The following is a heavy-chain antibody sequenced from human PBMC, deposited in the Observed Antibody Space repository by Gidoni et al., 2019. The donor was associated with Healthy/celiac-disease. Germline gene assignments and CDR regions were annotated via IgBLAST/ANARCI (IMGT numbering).Heavy chain of an antibody. D-gene: IGHD3-3*01. J-gene: IGHJ4*02. CDR2: IWYDGSNK. CDR3: ARDRAFWSGYGLFDY. Sequence: QVQLVESGGGVVQPGRSRRLSCAASGFTFSSYGMHWVRQAPGKGLEWVAVIWYDGSNKYYADSVKGRFTISRDNSKNTLYLQMNSLRAEDTAVYYCARDRAFWSGYGLFDYWGQGTLVTVSS. CDR1: GFTFSSYG. V-gene: IGHV3-33*01.